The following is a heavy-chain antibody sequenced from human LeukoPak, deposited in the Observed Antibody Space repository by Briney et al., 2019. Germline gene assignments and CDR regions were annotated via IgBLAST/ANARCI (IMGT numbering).Heavy chain of an antibody. D-gene: IGHD6-13*01. CDR3: ASAYSSWYDLDY. CDR1: GFIFSRCA. Sequence: GGSLRLSCAASGFIFSRCAMSWVRQAPGKGLEWVSTVSGSGSHTNYTDSVKGRFTISRDNSKNTLYLQMNSLRAEDTAVYYCASAYSSWYDLDYWGQGTLVTVSS. CDR2: VSGSGSHT. V-gene: IGHV3-23*01. J-gene: IGHJ4*02.